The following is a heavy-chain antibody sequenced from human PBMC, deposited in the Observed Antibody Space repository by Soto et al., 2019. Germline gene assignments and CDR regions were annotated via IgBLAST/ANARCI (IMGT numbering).Heavy chain of an antibody. CDR1: GGSISSYD. CDR2: IYYSGDG. D-gene: IGHD2-15*01. J-gene: IGHJ4*01. Sequence: SETLSVTCSVAGGSISSYDGSWIRKQAGKGREGIGDIYYSGDGYYNPSLKSRVTKSVDTSRNQFSLNLSSVTAADTAVYYCSRPADPLGGLVAYFASWGHGTLVTVSS. V-gene: IGHV4-59*04. CDR3: SRPADPLGGLVAYFAS.